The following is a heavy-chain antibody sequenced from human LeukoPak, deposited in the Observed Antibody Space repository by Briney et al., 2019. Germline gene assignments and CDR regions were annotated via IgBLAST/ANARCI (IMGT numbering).Heavy chain of an antibody. CDR1: GDSVSSNSAA. J-gene: IGHJ3*02. V-gene: IGHV6-1*01. D-gene: IGHD2-21*01. Sequence: SQTLSLTCAISGDSVSSNSAAWNWIRQSPSRGLEWLGRTYYRTKWYNDYAVSVKSRITINPDTSKNQFSLQLDSVTPEDTAVYYCCHSLSGRTGAFDIWGRGTVVTVSS. CDR3: CHSLSGRTGAFDI. CDR2: TYYRTKWYN.